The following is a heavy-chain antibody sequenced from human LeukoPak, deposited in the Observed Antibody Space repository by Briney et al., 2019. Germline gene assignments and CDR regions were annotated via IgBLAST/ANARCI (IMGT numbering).Heavy chain of an antibody. J-gene: IGHJ4*02. Sequence: PGGSLRLSCAASDFTFSAYTMNWIRLAPGKGLEWVSSISSSRTYLYYADSVKGRFTISRDNAKNSLYLQMNSLRAEDTALYFCARDSDYGDYFDHWGQGTLVTVSS. CDR3: ARDSDYGDYFDH. CDR2: ISSSRTYL. D-gene: IGHD4-17*01. V-gene: IGHV3-21*06. CDR1: DFTFSAYT.